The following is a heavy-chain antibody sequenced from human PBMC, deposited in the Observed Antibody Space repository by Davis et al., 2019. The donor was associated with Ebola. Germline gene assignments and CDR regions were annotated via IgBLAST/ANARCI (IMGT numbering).Heavy chain of an antibody. V-gene: IGHV1-69*04. CDR2: IIPILGIA. CDR1: GGTFSSYA. J-gene: IGHJ6*02. CDR3: ATGASTTGISYYYGMDV. D-gene: IGHD1-1*01. Sequence: AASVKVSCKASGGTFSSYAISWVRQAPGQGLEWMGRIIPILGIANYAQKFQGRVTITADESTSTAYMELSSLRSEDTAVYYCATGASTTGISYYYGMDVWGQGTTVTVSS.